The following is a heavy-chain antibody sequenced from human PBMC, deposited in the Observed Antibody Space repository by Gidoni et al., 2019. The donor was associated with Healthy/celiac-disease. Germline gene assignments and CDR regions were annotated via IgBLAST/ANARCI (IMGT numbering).Heavy chain of an antibody. Sequence: QVQLQQWGAGLLKPSETLSLTCAVYGGSFSGYYWSWIRQPPGKGLEWIGEINHSGSTNYNPSLKSRVTISVDTSKNQFSLKLSSVTAADTAVYYCARGRQQLVHWFDPWGQGTLVTVSS. CDR3: ARGRQQLVHWFDP. V-gene: IGHV4-34*01. D-gene: IGHD6-13*01. CDR2: INHSGST. CDR1: GGSFSGYY. J-gene: IGHJ5*02.